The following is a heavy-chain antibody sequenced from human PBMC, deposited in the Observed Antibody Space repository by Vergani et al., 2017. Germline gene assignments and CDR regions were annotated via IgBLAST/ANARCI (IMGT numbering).Heavy chain of an antibody. CDR3: ARDSSGSYCNKGVCYLNPRDYYYYYGMDV. CDR1: GFTFSSYA. Sequence: EVQLLESGGGLVQPGGSLRLSCAASGFTFSSYAMSWVRQAPGKGLEWVSAISGSGGSIYYADSVKGRFTISRDNAKNSLYLQMNSLRAEDTAVYYCARDSSGSYCNKGVCYLNPRDYYYYYGMDVWGQGTTVTVSS. J-gene: IGHJ6*02. D-gene: IGHD2-8*01. CDR2: ISGSGGSI. V-gene: IGHV3-23*01.